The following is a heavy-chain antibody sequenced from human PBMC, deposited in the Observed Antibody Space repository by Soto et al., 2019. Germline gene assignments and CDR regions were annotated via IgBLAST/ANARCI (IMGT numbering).Heavy chain of an antibody. D-gene: IGHD2-15*01. J-gene: IGHJ4*02. CDR3: ARQGRDCSGGSCYSGYFDY. CDR1: GGSISSYY. Sequence: SETLSLTCTVSGGSISSYYWSWIRQPPGKGLEWIGYIYYSGSTNYNPSLKSRVTISVDTSKNQFSLKLSSVTAADTAVYYCARQGRDCSGGSCYSGYFDYWGQGTLVIVSS. V-gene: IGHV4-59*08. CDR2: IYYSGST.